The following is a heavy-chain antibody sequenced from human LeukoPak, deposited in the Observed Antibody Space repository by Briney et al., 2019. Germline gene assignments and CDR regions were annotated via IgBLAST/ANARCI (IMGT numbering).Heavy chain of an antibody. D-gene: IGHD2-2*01. CDR2: ISSSSSTI. CDR1: EFTFSSYS. CDR3: ARASYCSSTSCYPSYYYYMDV. J-gene: IGHJ6*03. Sequence: GGSLRLSCAASEFTFSSYSMNWVRQAPGKGLEWVSYISSSSSTIYYADSVKGRFTISRDNAKNSLYLQMNSLRAEDTAVYYCARASYCSSTSCYPSYYYYMDVWGKGTTVTVSS. V-gene: IGHV3-48*01.